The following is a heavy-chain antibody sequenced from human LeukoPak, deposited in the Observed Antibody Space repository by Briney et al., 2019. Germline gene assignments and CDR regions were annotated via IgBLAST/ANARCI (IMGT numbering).Heavy chain of an antibody. CDR1: GGSISSSSYY. CDR2: IYYSGST. CDR3: ARHYYDFWSGYLDWFDP. V-gene: IGHV4-39*01. D-gene: IGHD3-3*01. J-gene: IGHJ5*02. Sequence: SETLSLTCTVSGGSISSSSYYWGWIRQPPGKGLEWIGSIYYSGSTYYNPSLKSRVTISVDTSKNQFSLKLSSVTAADTAVYYCARHYYDFWSGYLDWFDPWGQGTLLTVSS.